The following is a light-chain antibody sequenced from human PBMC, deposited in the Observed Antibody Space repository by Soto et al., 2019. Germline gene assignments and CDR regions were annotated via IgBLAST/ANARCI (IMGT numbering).Light chain of an antibody. CDR1: QSISSY. J-gene: IGKJ4*01. V-gene: IGKV1-39*01. CDR2: AAS. Sequence: DIQMTQSPSSLSASVGDRVTITCRASQSISSYLNLYQQKPGKAPKLLIYAASSLQSWVPSRFSGSGSGTDFNLTISSRQPEDFATYYCQQSYSTPLTFGAGTKVQIK. CDR3: QQSYSTPLT.